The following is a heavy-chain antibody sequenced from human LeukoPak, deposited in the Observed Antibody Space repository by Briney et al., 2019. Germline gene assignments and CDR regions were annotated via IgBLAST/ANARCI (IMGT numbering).Heavy chain of an antibody. CDR3: AMLGSTSDKGAFDI. D-gene: IGHD2-2*01. CDR2: IYPGDSDT. V-gene: IGHV5-51*01. CDR1: GYSFTSYW. Sequence: GAYLKISCKGSGYSFTSYWIRWVRQMPGKYLESLVIIYPGDSDTRYSPSFQRQVTSSAHKSISTAYLQWSSLKASDTAMYYCAMLGSTSDKGAFDIWGQGTMVTVSS. J-gene: IGHJ3*02.